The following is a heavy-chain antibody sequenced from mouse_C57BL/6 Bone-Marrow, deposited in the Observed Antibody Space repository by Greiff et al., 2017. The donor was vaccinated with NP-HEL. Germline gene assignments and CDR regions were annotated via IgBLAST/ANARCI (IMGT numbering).Heavy chain of an antibody. CDR2: ISSGSSTI. CDR1: GFTFSDYG. CDR3: ARGGTTVVEEAWFAY. Sequence: EVKLVESGGGLVKPGGSLKLSCAASGFTFSDYGMHWVRQAPEKGLEWVAYISSGSSTIYYADTVKGRFTISRDNAKNTLFLQMTSLRSEDTAMYYCARGGTTVVEEAWFAYWGQGTLVTVSA. D-gene: IGHD1-1*01. J-gene: IGHJ3*01. V-gene: IGHV5-17*01.